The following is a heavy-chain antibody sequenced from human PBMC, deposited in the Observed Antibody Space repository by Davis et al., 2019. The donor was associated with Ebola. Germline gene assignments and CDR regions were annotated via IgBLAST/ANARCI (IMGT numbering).Heavy chain of an antibody. CDR3: AGWIQLSLAYYGMDV. J-gene: IGHJ6*02. CDR1: GGSISSSSYY. V-gene: IGHV4-61*01. Sequence: SETLSLTCTVSGGSISSSSYYWSWIRQPPGKGLEWIGYIYYSGSTNYNPSLKSRVTISVDTSKNQFSLKLGSVTAADTAVYYCAGWIQLSLAYYGMDVWGQGTTVTVSS. CDR2: IYYSGST. D-gene: IGHD5-18*01.